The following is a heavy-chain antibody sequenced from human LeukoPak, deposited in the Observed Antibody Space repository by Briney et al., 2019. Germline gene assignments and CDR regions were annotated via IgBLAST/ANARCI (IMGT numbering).Heavy chain of an antibody. D-gene: IGHD2-2*02. CDR2: LGRSGEYK. CDR3: VKDRPCETCIPMDA. V-gene: IGHV3-23*01. CDR1: GFRITDYS. Sequence: GGSLRLSCAASGFRITDYSMGWVRQAPGKGLEWVAGLGRSGEYKYYADSVKGRFTISRDNSKDTVSLQMNSLRAEDSAIYFCVKDRPCETCIPMDAWGQGTTVTVSS. J-gene: IGHJ6*02.